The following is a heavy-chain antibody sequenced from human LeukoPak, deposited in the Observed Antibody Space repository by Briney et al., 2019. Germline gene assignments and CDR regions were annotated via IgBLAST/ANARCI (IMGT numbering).Heavy chain of an antibody. J-gene: IGHJ3*02. D-gene: IGHD6-13*01. CDR2: IYTSGST. CDR3: ARGRYGSSWYEDAFDI. CDR1: GGSISSYY. V-gene: IGHV4-4*07. Sequence: SETLSLTCTVSGGSISSYYWSWIRQPAGKGLEWIGRIYTSGSTNYNPSLKSRVTISVDTSKNQFSLKLSSVTAADTAVYYCARGRYGSSWYEDAFDIWGQGTMVTVSS.